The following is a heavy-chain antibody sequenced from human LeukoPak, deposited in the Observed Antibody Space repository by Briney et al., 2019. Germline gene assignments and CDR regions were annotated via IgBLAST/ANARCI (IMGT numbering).Heavy chain of an antibody. Sequence: SETLSLTCAVYGGSFSGYYWSWIRQPPGKGLEWIGEINHSGSTNYNPSLKSRVTVSVDTSKNQFSLKLSSVTAADTAVYYCARGRGIVTRKPFRGWFDPWGQGTLVTVSS. V-gene: IGHV4-34*01. CDR1: GGSFSGYY. CDR2: INHSGST. J-gene: IGHJ5*02. D-gene: IGHD2/OR15-2a*01. CDR3: ARGRGIVTRKPFRGWFDP.